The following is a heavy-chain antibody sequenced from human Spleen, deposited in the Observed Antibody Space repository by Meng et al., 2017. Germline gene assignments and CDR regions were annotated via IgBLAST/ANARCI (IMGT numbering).Heavy chain of an antibody. CDR2: ISWNSGSI. V-gene: IGHV3-9*01. CDR1: RFTFDDYA. CDR3: AKADIVVVPAALGY. D-gene: IGHD2-2*01. J-gene: IGHJ4*02. Sequence: SLKISCAASRFTFDDYAMHWVRQAPGKGLEWVSGISWNSGSIGYADSVKGRFTISRDNAKNSLYLQMNSLRAEDTALYYCAKADIVVVPAALGYWGQGTLVTVSS.